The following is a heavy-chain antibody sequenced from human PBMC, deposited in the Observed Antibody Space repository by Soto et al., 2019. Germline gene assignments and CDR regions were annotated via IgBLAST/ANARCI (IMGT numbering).Heavy chain of an antibody. D-gene: IGHD3-3*01. V-gene: IGHV3-30-3*01. CDR2: ISYDGSNK. CDR1: GFTFSSYA. J-gene: IGHJ6*02. CDR3: ARPLILESLSPRSPYYYGMDV. Sequence: GGSLRLSCAASGFTFSSYAMHWVRQAPGKGLEWVAVISYDGSNKYYADSVKGRFTISRDNSKNTLYLQMNSLRAEDTAVYYCARPLILESLSPRSPYYYGMDVWGQGNTVTVSS.